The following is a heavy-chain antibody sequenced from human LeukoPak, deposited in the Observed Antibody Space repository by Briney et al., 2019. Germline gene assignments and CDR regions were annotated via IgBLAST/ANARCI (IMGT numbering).Heavy chain of an antibody. V-gene: IGHV3-30-3*01. CDR1: GFTFSNYA. CDR3: GRVAPGGRHIQY. J-gene: IGHJ1*01. Sequence: GGSLRLSCAASGFTFSNYAMHWDRQAPGKGLEWVAVISNDGSNKHYADSVKGRFTISRDNSKNTLYLQKNSLRAADTAVYYCGRVAPGGRHIQYWGQGTLVTVSS. D-gene: IGHD6-13*01. CDR2: ISNDGSNK.